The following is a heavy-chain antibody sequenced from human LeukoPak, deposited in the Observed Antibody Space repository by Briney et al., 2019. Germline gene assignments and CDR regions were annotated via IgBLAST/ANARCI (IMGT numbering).Heavy chain of an antibody. CDR3: AKADTFENYFDS. D-gene: IGHD3-9*01. V-gene: IGHV3-30*18. CDR1: GFTFSTFG. J-gene: IGHJ4*02. CDR2: VSPDGSHV. Sequence: GGSLRLSCAASGFTFSTFGMNWVRQAAGKGLEWVALVSPDGSHVNYADSVKGRFTISRDNSKNMMNLQMNSLTRDDTAVYFCAKADTFENYFDSWGQGTLVTVSS.